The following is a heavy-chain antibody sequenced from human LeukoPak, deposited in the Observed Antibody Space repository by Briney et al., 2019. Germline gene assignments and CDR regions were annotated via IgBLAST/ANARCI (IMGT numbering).Heavy chain of an antibody. Sequence: SETLSLTXTVSGGSISSGSYYWSWIRQPAGKGLEWIGRIYTSGSTNYNPSLKSRVTISVDTSKNQFSLKLSSVTAADTAVYYCARSQLSWYESFQHWGQGTLVTVSS. CDR2: IYTSGST. V-gene: IGHV4-61*02. CDR3: ARSQLSWYESFQH. J-gene: IGHJ1*01. D-gene: IGHD6-13*01. CDR1: GGSISSGSYY.